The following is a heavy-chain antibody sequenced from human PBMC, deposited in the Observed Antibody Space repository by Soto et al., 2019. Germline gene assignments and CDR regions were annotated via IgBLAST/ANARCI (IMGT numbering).Heavy chain of an antibody. CDR3: ATGGFCSGGSCPGYFFYYYGMNV. CDR1: VFSLNNYG. Sequence: QVQLVESGGGVVQPGTSLRLSCAASVFSLNNYGMNWVRQAPGKGLEWVAVISNNGSNSYYADSVRGRFTISRDNSKNTLHLQLNRLRPADTAVYYCATGGFCSGGSCPGYFFYYYGMNVWGQGTTVTVSS. D-gene: IGHD2-15*01. V-gene: IGHV3-30*03. CDR2: ISNNGSNS. J-gene: IGHJ6*02.